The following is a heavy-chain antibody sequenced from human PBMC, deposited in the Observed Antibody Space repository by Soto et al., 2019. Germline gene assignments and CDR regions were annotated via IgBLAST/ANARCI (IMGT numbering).Heavy chain of an antibody. CDR3: ARESAYPRESDYPRGSNYYGLDV. Sequence: QMQLVESGGGVVQPGGSLTLSCAASGFSLSSYGFHWVRQAPGKGLEWVTFISHDATDEHYTDSVKGRFTISRDNSKNKLYMQMSSLRGEDTAGYHCARESAYPRESDYPRGSNYYGLDVWGQGTTVTVSS. D-gene: IGHD4-17*01. CDR1: GFSLSSYG. J-gene: IGHJ6*02. V-gene: IGHV3-30*03. CDR2: ISHDATDE.